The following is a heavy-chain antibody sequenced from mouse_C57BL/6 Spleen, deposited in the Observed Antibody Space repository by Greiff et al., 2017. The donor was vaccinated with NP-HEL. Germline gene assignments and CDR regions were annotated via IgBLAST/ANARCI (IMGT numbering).Heavy chain of an antibody. V-gene: IGHV1-82*01. CDR3: ASDSPFAY. J-gene: IGHJ3*01. CDR1: GYAFSSSW. CDR2: IYPGDGDT. Sequence: VQLQQSGPELVKPGASVKISCKASGYAFSSSWMNWVKQRPGKGLEWIGRIYPGDGDTNYNGKFKGKATLTADKSSSTAYMQLSSLTSEDSAVYFCASDSPFAYWGQGTLVTVSA.